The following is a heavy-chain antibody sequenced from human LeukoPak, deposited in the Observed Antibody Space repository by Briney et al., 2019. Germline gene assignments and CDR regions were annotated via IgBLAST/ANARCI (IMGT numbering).Heavy chain of an antibody. V-gene: IGHV1-69*06. J-gene: IGHJ3*02. CDR2: IIPIFGTA. CDR1: GGTFSSYA. Sequence: SVKVSCKASGGTFSSYAISWVRQAPGQGLEWMGGIIPIFGTANYAQKFQGRVTITADKSTSTAYMELSRLRSDDTAVYYCARESFTTVTSATDAFDIWGQGTMVTVSS. D-gene: IGHD4-17*01. CDR3: ARESFTTVTSATDAFDI.